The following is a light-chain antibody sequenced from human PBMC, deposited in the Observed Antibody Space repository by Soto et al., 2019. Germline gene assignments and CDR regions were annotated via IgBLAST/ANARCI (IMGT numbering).Light chain of an antibody. Sequence: QSALTQSPSASGSPGQSVTISCTGTSSDVGGHNYVSWYQHHPGKAPKLIIYEVSKRPSGVPDRFSGSKSGTSASLAIAGLQADDEADYYCQSYDPTLRTSLFGGGTQLTVL. CDR1: SSDVGGHNY. J-gene: IGLJ2*01. CDR3: QSYDPTLRTSL. CDR2: EVS. V-gene: IGLV2-8*01.